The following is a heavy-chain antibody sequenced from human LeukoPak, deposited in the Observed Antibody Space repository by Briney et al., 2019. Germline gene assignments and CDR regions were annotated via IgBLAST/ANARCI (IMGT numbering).Heavy chain of an antibody. Sequence: PSETLSHTCTVSGGSISSGSYYWSWIWQPAGKGLEWIGRIYTSGSTNYNPSLKSRVTISVDTSKNQFSLKLSSVTAADTAVYYCARVYSYGIYYYYMDVWGKGTTVTVSS. CDR1: GGSISSGSYY. CDR3: ARVYSYGIYYYYMDV. D-gene: IGHD5-18*01. CDR2: IYTSGST. V-gene: IGHV4-61*02. J-gene: IGHJ6*03.